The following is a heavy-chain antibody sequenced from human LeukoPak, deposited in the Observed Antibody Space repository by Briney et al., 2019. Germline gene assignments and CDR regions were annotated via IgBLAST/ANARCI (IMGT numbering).Heavy chain of an antibody. CDR3: VRDQGAPDY. J-gene: IGHJ4*02. D-gene: IGHD1-26*01. CDR1: GFTFSSYA. CDR2: ISGDSSQI. V-gene: IGHV3-48*01. Sequence: PGGSLRLSCAASGFTFSSYAMSWVRQAPGKGLEWISYISGDSSQIFYADSVKGRFTTSRDNAKNSLHLQMSSLRVEDTALYYCVRDQGAPDYWGQGALLTVSS.